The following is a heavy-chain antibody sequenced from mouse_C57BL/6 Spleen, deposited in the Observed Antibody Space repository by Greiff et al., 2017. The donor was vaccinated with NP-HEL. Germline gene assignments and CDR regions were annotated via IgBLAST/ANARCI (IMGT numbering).Heavy chain of an antibody. Sequence: VQLQQPGAELVRPGSSVKLSCKASGYTFTSYWMHWVKQRPIQGLEWIGNIDPSDSETHYNQKFKDKATVTVDKSSSTAYLQLSSLTSDDSAVYYCARTEDGYLDYWGQGTTLTVSS. CDR2: IDPSDSET. D-gene: IGHD2-3*01. CDR1: GYTFTSYW. J-gene: IGHJ2*01. V-gene: IGHV1-52*01. CDR3: ARTEDGYLDY.